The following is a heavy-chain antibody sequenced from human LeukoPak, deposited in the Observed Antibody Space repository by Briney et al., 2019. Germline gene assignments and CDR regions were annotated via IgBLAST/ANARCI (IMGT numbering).Heavy chain of an antibody. V-gene: IGHV4-59*07. Sequence: SDTLSLTCTVAGGYITTYYWTWIRQTPGKGLEWIGYIYYGGNTNYNPSLNSRVTISVDTSKSLISLNLSSVTAADTATYYCARATFYFYMDVWGKGTTVIVSS. CDR1: GGYITTYY. CDR3: ARATFYFYMDV. J-gene: IGHJ6*03. CDR2: IYYGGNT.